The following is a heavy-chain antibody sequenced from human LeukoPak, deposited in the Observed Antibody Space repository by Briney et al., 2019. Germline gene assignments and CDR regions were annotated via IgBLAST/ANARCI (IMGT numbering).Heavy chain of an antibody. CDR3: ARDPEYYDFWSGYPRNYFDY. V-gene: IGHV1-2*02. Sequence: ASXKVSCKASGYTFTGYYMLWVRQAPGQGLEWMGWINPNSGGTNYAQKFQGRVTMTRDTSISTAYMELSRLRSDDTAVYYCARDPEYYDFWSGYPRNYFDYWGQGTLVTVSS. CDR2: INPNSGGT. D-gene: IGHD3-3*01. J-gene: IGHJ4*02. CDR1: GYTFTGYY.